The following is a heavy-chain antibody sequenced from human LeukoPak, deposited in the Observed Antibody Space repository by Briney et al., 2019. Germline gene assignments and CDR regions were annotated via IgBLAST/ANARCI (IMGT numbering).Heavy chain of an antibody. CDR3: AKWGDYDVLTGYYVSDY. Sequence: GGCLRHSCAAPGFTFSKYALSWVSQAPGKGPEWVLAIIGSGGNTYYADSVKGRSTISRDNYKNTVFLQMNSLRAEDTAVYYCAKWGDYDVLTGYYVSDYWGQGTLVTVSS. D-gene: IGHD3-9*01. CDR2: IIGSGGNT. V-gene: IGHV3-23*01. CDR1: GFTFSKYA. J-gene: IGHJ4*02.